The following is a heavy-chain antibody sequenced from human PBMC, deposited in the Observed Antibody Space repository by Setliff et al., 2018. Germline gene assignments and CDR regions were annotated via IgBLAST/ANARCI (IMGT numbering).Heavy chain of an antibody. D-gene: IGHD3-22*01. CDR2: VFYNGAA. J-gene: IGHJ5*02. V-gene: IGHV4-59*01. Sequence: KPSETLSLTCTVSGDSISDASIMAWIRQPPGKGLEFIGYVFYNGAAKYDPSLKSRVTMSVDTSKTQFSLKLNSMTTADTAVYYCARAHTWSLPNDNSGYPGWFDPWGQGTLVTVSS. CDR3: ARAHTWSLPNDNSGYPGWFDP. CDR1: GDSISDAS.